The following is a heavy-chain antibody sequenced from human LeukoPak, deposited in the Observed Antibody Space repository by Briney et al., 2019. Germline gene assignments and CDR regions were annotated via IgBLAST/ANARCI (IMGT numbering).Heavy chain of an antibody. CDR2: ISSSSSYI. J-gene: IGHJ4*02. D-gene: IGHD2-2*01. CDR1: GFTFSSYS. Sequence: AGGSLTLSCAASGFTFSSYSMNWVRQAPGKGLEWVSSISSSSSYIYYADSVKGRFTISRDNAKNSLYMQMNSRRAEDTAVYYCARDQRGYCSSTSCPIDYWGQGTLVTVSS. V-gene: IGHV3-21*01. CDR3: ARDQRGYCSSTSCPIDY.